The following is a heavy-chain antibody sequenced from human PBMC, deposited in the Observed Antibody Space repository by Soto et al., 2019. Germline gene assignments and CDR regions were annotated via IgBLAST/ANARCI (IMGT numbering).Heavy chain of an antibody. CDR2: ISSRSNTI. CDR3: ARDLRNP. J-gene: IGHJ5*02. CDR1: GFTFSSSS. V-gene: IGHV3-48*02. Sequence: PGGSLRLSCTASGFTFSSSSMNWVRQAPGKGLEWISYISSRSNTIYYADSVKGRFTISRDNAKNSLYLQMNSLRDEDTAVYYCARDLRNPWGQGTLVTVSS.